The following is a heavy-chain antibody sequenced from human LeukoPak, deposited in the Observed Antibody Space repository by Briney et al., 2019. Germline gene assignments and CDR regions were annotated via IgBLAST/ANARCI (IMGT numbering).Heavy chain of an antibody. CDR2: ISAYNGNT. Sequence: ASVKVSCKASGYTFTSYGISWVRQAPGQGLEWVGWISAYNGNTNYAQKLQGGVTMTTDTSTSTAYMELRSLRSDDTAVYYCARDPGDYWARGAYFDYWGQGTLVTVSS. CDR3: ARDPGDYWARGAYFDY. J-gene: IGHJ4*02. D-gene: IGHD4-17*01. V-gene: IGHV1-18*01. CDR1: GYTFTSYG.